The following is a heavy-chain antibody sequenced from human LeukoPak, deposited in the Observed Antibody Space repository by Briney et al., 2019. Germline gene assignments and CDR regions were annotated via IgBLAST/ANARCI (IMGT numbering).Heavy chain of an antibody. V-gene: IGHV4-59*08. CDR1: GGSISSYY. CDR2: IYYSGST. J-gene: IGHJ4*02. Sequence: SETLSLACTVSGGSISSYYWSWIRQPPGKGLEWMGYIYYSGSTNYNPSLKSRVTISVDTSKNQFSLKLSSVTAADTAVYYCARRFSGSYGVYYFDYWGQGTLVTVSS. CDR3: ARRFSGSYGVYYFDY. D-gene: IGHD1-26*01.